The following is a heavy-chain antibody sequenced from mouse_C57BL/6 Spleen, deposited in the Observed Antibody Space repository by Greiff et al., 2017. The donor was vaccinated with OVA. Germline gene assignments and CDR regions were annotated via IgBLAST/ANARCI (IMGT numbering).Heavy chain of an antibody. Sequence: EVMLVESGGGLVKPGGSLKLSCAASGFTFSDYGMHWVRQAPEKGLEWVAYISSGSSTIYYEDTVKGRFTISRDNAKNTMFLQITILRSEDTGMNYCARSGVITTVVAPPTMAMDYWGQGTSVTVSS. D-gene: IGHD1-1*01. J-gene: IGHJ4*01. CDR3: ARSGVITTVVAPPTMAMDY. CDR1: GFTFSDYG. V-gene: IGHV5-17*01. CDR2: ISSGSSTI.